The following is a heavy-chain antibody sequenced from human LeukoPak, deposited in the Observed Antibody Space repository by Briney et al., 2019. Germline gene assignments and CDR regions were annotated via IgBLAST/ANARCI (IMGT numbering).Heavy chain of an antibody. V-gene: IGHV3-21*01. J-gene: IGHJ3*02. CDR1: GFTFSSYS. D-gene: IGHD5-12*01. CDR3: ARETGLRWLRRENAFDI. CDR2: ISSSSSYI. Sequence: GGSLRLSCAASGFTFSSYSMNWVRQAPGKGLEWVSSISSSSSYIYYADSVKGRFTISRDNAKNSLYLQMNSLRAEDTAVYYCARETGLRWLRRENAFDIWGQGTMVTVFS.